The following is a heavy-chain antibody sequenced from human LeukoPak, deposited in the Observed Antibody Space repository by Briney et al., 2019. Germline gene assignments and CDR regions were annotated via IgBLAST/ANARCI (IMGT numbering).Heavy chain of an antibody. D-gene: IGHD6-19*01. CDR1: GLTVSSNY. V-gene: IGHV3-66*01. J-gene: IGHJ4*02. Sequence: GGSLRLSCAASGLTVSSNYMSWVRQAPGKGLEWVSVIYSGGSTYYADSVKGRFTISRDNSKNTLYLQMNSLRAEDTAVYYCARAGPIAVAGYAIDYWGQGTLVTVSS. CDR2: IYSGGST. CDR3: ARAGPIAVAGYAIDY.